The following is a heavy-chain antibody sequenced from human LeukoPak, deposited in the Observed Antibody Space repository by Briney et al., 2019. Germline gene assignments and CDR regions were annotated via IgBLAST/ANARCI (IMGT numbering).Heavy chain of an antibody. V-gene: IGHV4-59*01. D-gene: IGHD1-26*01. J-gene: IGHJ6*02. CDR1: GGSISSYY. CDR3: ARVPRLSGSYYGNYYYGMDV. Sequence: SETLSLTCTVSGGSISSYYWSWIRQPPGKGLEWIGYIYYSGSTNYDPSLKSRVTISVDTSKNQFSLKLSSVTAADTAVYYCARVPRLSGSYYGNYYYGMDVWGQGTTVTVSS. CDR2: IYYSGST.